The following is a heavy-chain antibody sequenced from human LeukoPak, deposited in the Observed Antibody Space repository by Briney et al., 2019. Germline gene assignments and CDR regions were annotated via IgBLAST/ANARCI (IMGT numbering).Heavy chain of an antibody. CDR1: GFTFSSYA. CDR3: AKDRDTYGYVTSFDY. Sequence: GGSLRLSCAASGFTFSSYAMRWVRRTPGQGLEWVSAISGSDGRTSYADSVKGPFTISRDNSKNTLYLQLNSLRADDTAVFYCAKDRDTYGYVTSFDYWGQGTLVTVSS. CDR2: ISGSDGRT. J-gene: IGHJ4*02. D-gene: IGHD5-18*01. V-gene: IGHV3-23*01.